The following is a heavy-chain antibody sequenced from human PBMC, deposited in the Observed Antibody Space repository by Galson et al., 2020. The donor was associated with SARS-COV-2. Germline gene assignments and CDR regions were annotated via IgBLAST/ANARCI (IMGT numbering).Heavy chain of an antibody. CDR1: GYTLTELS. CDR3: ATGPPIAAAGNWFDP. CDR2: FDPEAGET. Sequence: ASVTVSCKVSGYTLTELSMHWVRQAPGKGLEWMGGFDPEAGETIYAQKFQGRVTMTEDTSTDTAYMELSSLRSEDTAVYYCATGPPIAAAGNWFDPWGQGTLVTVSS. J-gene: IGHJ5*02. D-gene: IGHD6-13*01. V-gene: IGHV1-24*01.